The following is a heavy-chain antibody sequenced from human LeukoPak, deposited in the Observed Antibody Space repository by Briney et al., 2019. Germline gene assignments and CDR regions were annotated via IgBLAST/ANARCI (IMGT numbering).Heavy chain of an antibody. CDR3: ARDGGGSYFDY. Sequence: PGGSLRLSCAASGFTVSSNYMSWVRQAPGKGLEWVSVIYSGGSTYYADSVKGRFTISRDNSKNTLYLQMNSLRAEDTAVYYCARDGGGSYFDYWAREPWSPSPQ. D-gene: IGHD1-26*01. V-gene: IGHV3-66*02. CDR1: GFTVSSNY. CDR2: IYSGGST. J-gene: IGHJ4*02.